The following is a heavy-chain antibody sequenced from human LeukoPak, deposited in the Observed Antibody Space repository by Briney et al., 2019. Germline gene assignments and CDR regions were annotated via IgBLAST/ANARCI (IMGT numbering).Heavy chain of an antibody. CDR3: ARLAGAGSSGFDY. J-gene: IGHJ4*02. D-gene: IGHD1-26*01. V-gene: IGHV4-38-2*02. CDR2: IYHSGST. CDR1: GYSISSGYY. Sequence: SETLSLTCTVSGYSISSGYYWGWIRQPPGKGLEWIGSIYHSGSTYYNPSLKSRVTISVDTSKNQFSLKLSSVTAADTAVYYCARLAGAGSSGFDYWGQGTLVTVSS.